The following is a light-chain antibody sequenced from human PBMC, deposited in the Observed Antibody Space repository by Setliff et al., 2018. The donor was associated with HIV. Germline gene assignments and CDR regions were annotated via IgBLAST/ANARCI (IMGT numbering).Light chain of an antibody. CDR3: QRYSNYSWA. J-gene: IGKJ1*01. CDR2: QAS. V-gene: IGKV1-5*03. CDR1: QSISSW. Sequence: DIQMTQSPSTLSASVGDRVTIACRASQSISSWLAWYQQKPGKAPKLLIYQASNLQSGVPSRFSGSGSGTEFTLTISSLQPDDFATYYCQRYSNYSWAFGQGTKMDIK.